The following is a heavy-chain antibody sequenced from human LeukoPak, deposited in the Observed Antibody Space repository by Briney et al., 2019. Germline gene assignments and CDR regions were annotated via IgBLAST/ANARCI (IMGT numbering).Heavy chain of an antibody. Sequence: GGSLRLSCAASGFTFSSYAMSWVRQAPGKGLEWVSAISGSGGSTYYADSVKGRFTISRDNSKNTLYLQMNSLRAEDTAVYYCAKDLSPPHYDYSAFDIWGQGTMVTVSS. CDR1: GFTFSSYA. D-gene: IGHD5-12*01. CDR3: AKDLSPPHYDYSAFDI. CDR2: ISGSGGST. J-gene: IGHJ3*02. V-gene: IGHV3-23*01.